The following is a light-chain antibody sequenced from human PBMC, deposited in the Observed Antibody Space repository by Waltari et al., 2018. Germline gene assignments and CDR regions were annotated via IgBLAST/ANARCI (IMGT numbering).Light chain of an antibody. Sequence: AIRMTPFPSSISASTGDTVTITCRASQGIYPYLAWYQQKPGKAPKLLIYASSTLLNGVPSRFSGSGSGADFTLTINSLESEDSATYYCQHYHNYPITYGGGTRVEI. V-gene: IGKV1-8*01. CDR1: QGIYPY. CDR2: ASS. J-gene: IGKJ4*01. CDR3: QHYHNYPIT.